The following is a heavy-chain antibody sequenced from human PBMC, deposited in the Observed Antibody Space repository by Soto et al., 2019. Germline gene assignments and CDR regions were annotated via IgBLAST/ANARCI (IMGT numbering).Heavy chain of an antibody. CDR1: GFTFSSYW. V-gene: IGHV3-7*01. D-gene: IGHD5-12*01. CDR2: IKQDGSEK. CDR3: ATNEGRDGYSFDY. Sequence: PGGSLRLSCAASGFTFSSYWMSWVRQAPGKGLEWVANIKQDGSEKYYVDSVKGRFTISRDNAKNSLYLQMNSLRAEDTAVYYCATNEGRDGYSFDYWGQGTLVTVSS. J-gene: IGHJ4*02.